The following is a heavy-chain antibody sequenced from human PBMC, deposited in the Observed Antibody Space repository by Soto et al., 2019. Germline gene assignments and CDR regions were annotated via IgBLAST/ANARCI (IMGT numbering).Heavy chain of an antibody. D-gene: IGHD2-2*01. CDR3: ARRGMDTRTDFDY. J-gene: IGHJ4*02. CDR2: ISGSGGIS. Sequence: DVQLLESGGGLVQPGGSLRLSCAASGFTFSSYAMSWVRQAPGKGLEWVSTISGSGGISYDADSVKGRFTISRDNSKNTLYLQMNSLRAEDTALYYCARRGMDTRTDFDYWGQGTLVTVSS. CDR1: GFTFSSYA. V-gene: IGHV3-23*01.